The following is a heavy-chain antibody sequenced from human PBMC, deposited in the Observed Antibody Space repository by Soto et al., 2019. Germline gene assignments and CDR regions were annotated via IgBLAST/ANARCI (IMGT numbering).Heavy chain of an antibody. CDR2: IYHSGST. V-gene: IGHV4-30-2*01. Sequence: SETLSLTCAVSGGSISSGGYSWSWIRQPPGKGLEWIGYIYHSGSTYYNPSLKSRVTISVDRSKNQFSLKLSSVTAADTAVYYCARGYGQEENWFDPWGQGTLVTVSS. CDR1: GGSISSGGYS. D-gene: IGHD1-1*01. CDR3: ARGYGQEENWFDP. J-gene: IGHJ5*02.